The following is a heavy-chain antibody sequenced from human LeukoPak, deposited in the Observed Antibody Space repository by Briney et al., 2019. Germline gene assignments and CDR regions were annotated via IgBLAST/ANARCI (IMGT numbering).Heavy chain of an antibody. D-gene: IGHD3-3*01. J-gene: IGHJ4*02. CDR2: IYHSGSP. CDR3: ARPISSQGYFGVVID. CDR1: GYSISSASY. Sequence: ASETLSLTCAASGYSISSASYWGWRRPPPGNGLAWVGHIYHSGSPFSNPSLKSRVTISVDTSKNPFSLKLCSVTAADTAVYDCARPISSQGYFGVVIDWGQGTLVTVPS. V-gene: IGHV4-38-2*01.